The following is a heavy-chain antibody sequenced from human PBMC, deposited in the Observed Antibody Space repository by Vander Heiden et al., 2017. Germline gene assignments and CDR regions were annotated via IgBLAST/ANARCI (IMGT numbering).Heavy chain of an antibody. Sequence: EVRLVESGGGLVQPGGSLRLSFSASGFTFSSYSMNWVRQAPGKGLEWVSYISSSSTTIYYADSVKGRFTISRDNAKNSLYLQMNSLRDEDTAVYYCARRDYDYYYYGMDVWGQGTTVTVSS. D-gene: IGHD3-16*01. V-gene: IGHV3-48*02. CDR3: ARRDYDYYYYGMDV. CDR1: GFTFSSYS. J-gene: IGHJ6*02. CDR2: ISSSSTTI.